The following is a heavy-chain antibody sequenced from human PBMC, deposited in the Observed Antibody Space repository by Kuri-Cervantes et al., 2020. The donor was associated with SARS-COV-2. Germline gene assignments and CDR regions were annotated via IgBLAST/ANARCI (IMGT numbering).Heavy chain of an antibody. CDR1: GFTFSSYS. Sequence: GESLKISCAASGFTFSSYSMNWVRQAPGKGLEWVSAISGSGGSTYYADSVKGRFTISRDNSKNTLYLQMNSLRAEDTAVYYCAKGPYYDFWSGYYTTGLFDYYGMDVWGQGTTVTVSS. V-gene: IGHV3-23*01. CDR3: AKGPYYDFWSGYYTTGLFDYYGMDV. J-gene: IGHJ6*02. CDR2: ISGSGGST. D-gene: IGHD3-3*01.